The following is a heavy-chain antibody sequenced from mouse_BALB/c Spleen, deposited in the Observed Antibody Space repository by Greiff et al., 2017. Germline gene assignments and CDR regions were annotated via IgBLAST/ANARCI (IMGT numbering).Heavy chain of an antibody. CDR1: GFNIKDTY. CDR2: IDPANGNT. J-gene: IGHJ3*01. D-gene: IGHD2-4*01. CDR3: ARWGYDYDVWFAY. Sequence: EVKLQESGAELVKPGASVKLSCTASGFNIKDTYMHWVKQRPEQGLEWIGRIDPANGNTKYDPKFQGKATITADTSSNTAYLQLSSLTSEDTAVYYCARWGYDYDVWFAYWGQGTLVTVSA. V-gene: IGHV14-3*02.